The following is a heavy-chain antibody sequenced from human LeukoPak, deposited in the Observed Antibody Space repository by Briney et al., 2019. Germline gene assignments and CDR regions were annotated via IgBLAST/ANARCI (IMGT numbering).Heavy chain of an antibody. CDR3: AMIGGYCSSTGCYPINWFDP. J-gene: IGHJ5*02. Sequence: ASVKVSCTASGYTFTGYYMHWVRQAPGQGLEWMGWINPNSGGTNYAQKFQGRVTMTRDTSISTAYMELSRLRSDDTAVYYCAMIGGYCSSTGCYPINWFDPWGQGTLVTVSS. CDR1: GYTFTGYY. V-gene: IGHV1-2*02. D-gene: IGHD2-2*01. CDR2: INPNSGGT.